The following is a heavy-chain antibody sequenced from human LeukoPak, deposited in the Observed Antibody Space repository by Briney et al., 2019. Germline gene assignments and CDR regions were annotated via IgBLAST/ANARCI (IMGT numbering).Heavy chain of an antibody. CDR3: ARGESFGLGLDY. Sequence: GGSLRLSCAASGFTFSSYAMHWVRQAPGKGLEWVAVISYDGSNKYYADSVKGRFTISRDNSKNTLYLQMNSLRAEDTAVYYCARGESFGLGLDYWGQGTPVTVSS. CDR2: ISYDGSNK. V-gene: IGHV3-30-3*01. CDR1: GFTFSSYA. D-gene: IGHD2/OR15-2a*01. J-gene: IGHJ4*02.